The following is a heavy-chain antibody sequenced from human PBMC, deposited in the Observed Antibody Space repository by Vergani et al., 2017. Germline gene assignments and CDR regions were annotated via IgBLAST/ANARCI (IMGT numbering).Heavy chain of an antibody. D-gene: IGHD3-3*01. CDR1: GFTFSSYS. CDR3: ASGFTTYGMAV. CDR2: ISSSSSTI. J-gene: IGHJ6*02. Sequence: EVQLVESGGGLVQPGGSLRLSCAASGFTFSSYSMNWVRQAPGKGLEWVSYISSSSSTIYYADSVKGRFTMSRDNAKNSLYLQMNSLRAEDTAVYYCASGFTTYGMAVWGQGTTVTVSS. V-gene: IGHV3-48*04.